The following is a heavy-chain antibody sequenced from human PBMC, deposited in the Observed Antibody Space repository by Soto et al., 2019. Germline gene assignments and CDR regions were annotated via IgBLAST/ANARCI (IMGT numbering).Heavy chain of an antibody. CDR1: GITLSSYW. CDR3: ARGHDYGTDAFEI. Sequence: PGGSLRLSCATSGITLSSYWMHWVRQAPGKGLVWVSQIKSDGSDNYADSVKGRLTISRDNGRNTLYLQMNSLRVEDTAVYYCARGHDYGTDAFEIWGQGTMVTVSS. V-gene: IGHV3-74*01. D-gene: IGHD4-17*01. CDR2: IKSDGSD. J-gene: IGHJ3*02.